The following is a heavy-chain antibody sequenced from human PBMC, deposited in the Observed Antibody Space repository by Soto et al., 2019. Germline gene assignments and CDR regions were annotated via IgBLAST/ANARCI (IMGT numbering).Heavy chain of an antibody. CDR2: IYYSGST. J-gene: IGHJ4*02. V-gene: IGHV4-30-4*01. CDR3: ARGGGDYGGKVGDY. CDR1: GGSISSGDYY. D-gene: IGHD4-17*01. Sequence: QVQLQESGPGLVKPSQTLSLTCTVSGGSISSGDYYWSWIRQPPGKGLEWIGYIYYSGSTYYNPSLQSRVAVSVDTSKNQRSLKLSSVSAADTAVYYCARGGGDYGGKVGDYWGQGTLVTVSS.